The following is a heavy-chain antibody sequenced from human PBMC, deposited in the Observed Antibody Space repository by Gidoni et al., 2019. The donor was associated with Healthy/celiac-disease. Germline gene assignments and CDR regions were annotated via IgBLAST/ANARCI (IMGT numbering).Heavy chain of an antibody. Sequence: QVQLQESGPGLVKPSETLSLTCTVSGGSISSYYWRWIRQPPGKGLEWIGYIYYSGSTNYNPSLKSRVTISVDTSKNQFSLKLSSVTAADTAVYYCARGMYYYDSSGWYYYYYGMDVWGQGTTVTVSS. J-gene: IGHJ6*02. CDR3: ARGMYYYDSSGWYYYYYGMDV. V-gene: IGHV4-59*01. CDR1: GGSISSYY. CDR2: IYYSGST. D-gene: IGHD3-22*01.